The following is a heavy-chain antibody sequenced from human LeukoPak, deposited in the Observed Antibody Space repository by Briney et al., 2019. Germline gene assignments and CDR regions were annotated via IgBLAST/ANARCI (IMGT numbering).Heavy chain of an antibody. CDR3: ARDAGSSWYGWFDP. V-gene: IGHV4-39*07. CDR1: GGSISSSSYY. CDR2: IYYSGST. D-gene: IGHD6-13*01. J-gene: IGHJ5*02. Sequence: SETLSLTCTVSGGSISSSSYYWGWIRQPPGKGLEWIGTIYYSGSTYYNPSLKSRVTISVDTSKNQFSLKLTSVTAADTAVYYCARDAGSSWYGWFDPWGQGTLVTVSS.